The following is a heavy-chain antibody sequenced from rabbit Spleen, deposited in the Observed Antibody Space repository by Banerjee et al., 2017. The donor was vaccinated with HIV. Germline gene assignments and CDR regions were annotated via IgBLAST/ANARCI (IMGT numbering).Heavy chain of an antibody. J-gene: IGHJ6*01. D-gene: IGHD1-1*01. CDR1: GFSFSSSDY. V-gene: IGHV1S40*01. CDR3: ARDTSSSFSSYGMDL. Sequence: QSLGESGGDLVKPGASLTLTCTASGFSFSSSDYMCWVRQAPGKGLEWISCIAGSSSGFTYFASWAKGRFTISKTSSTTVTLQMTGLTAADTATYFCARDTSSSFSSYGMDLWGPGTLVTVS. CDR2: IAGSSSGFT.